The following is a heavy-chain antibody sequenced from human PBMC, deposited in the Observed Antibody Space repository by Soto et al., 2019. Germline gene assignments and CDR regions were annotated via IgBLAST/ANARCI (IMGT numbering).Heavy chain of an antibody. CDR3: AREVQSSVLNWFDP. CDR1: VCTFSNYA. V-gene: IGHV1-69*06. D-gene: IGHD3-10*01. Sequence: ASVKVSCNTSVCTFSNYAFSWVRQAPGQGLEWMGGIIPIFGTTNYAQNFQGRLSITADKSTQTVYMELSSLRSDDTAVYYCAREVQSSVLNWFDPWGQGTLVTVSS. J-gene: IGHJ5*02. CDR2: IIPIFGTT.